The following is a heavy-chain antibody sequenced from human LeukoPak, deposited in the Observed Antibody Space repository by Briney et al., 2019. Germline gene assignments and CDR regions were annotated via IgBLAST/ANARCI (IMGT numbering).Heavy chain of an antibody. Sequence: GESLKISCKGSGYPFPSYWIGWVRQMPGKGLEWMGIIHPDDSDTRYSPSFQGQVTISADKSISTAYLQWSSLKASDTAMYYCARRYCSGRNCYYFDYWGQGTLVTVSS. V-gene: IGHV5-51*01. CDR3: ARRYCSGRNCYYFDY. J-gene: IGHJ4*02. D-gene: IGHD2-15*01. CDR1: GYPFPSYW. CDR2: IHPDDSDT.